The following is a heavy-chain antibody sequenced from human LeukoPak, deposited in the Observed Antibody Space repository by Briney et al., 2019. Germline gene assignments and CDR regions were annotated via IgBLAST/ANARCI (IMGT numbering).Heavy chain of an antibody. CDR2: ISSSSSYI. CDR1: GFTFSDYA. Sequence: GGSLRLSCAASGFTFSDYAMSWVRLAPGKGLEWVSSISSSSSYIYYADSVKGRFTISRDNAKNSLYLQMNSLRAEDTAVYYCARAWVTATSDAFDIWGQGTMVTVSS. D-gene: IGHD2-21*02. CDR3: ARAWVTATSDAFDI. V-gene: IGHV3-21*01. J-gene: IGHJ3*02.